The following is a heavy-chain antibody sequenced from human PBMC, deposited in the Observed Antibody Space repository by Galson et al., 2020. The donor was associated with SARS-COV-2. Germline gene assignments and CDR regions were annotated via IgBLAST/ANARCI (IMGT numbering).Heavy chain of an antibody. CDR2: IYYSGST. Sequence: PSENLSLTCTVSGGSISSYYWSWIRQPPGKGLEWIGYIYYSGSTNYNPSLKSRVTISVDTSKNQFSLKLSSVTAADTAVYYCARDRGYDFWCGYYDAFVIWGQGTMVTVSS. V-gene: IGHV4-59*01. CDR1: GGSISSYY. D-gene: IGHD3-3*01. J-gene: IGHJ3*02. CDR3: ARDRGYDFWCGYYDAFVI.